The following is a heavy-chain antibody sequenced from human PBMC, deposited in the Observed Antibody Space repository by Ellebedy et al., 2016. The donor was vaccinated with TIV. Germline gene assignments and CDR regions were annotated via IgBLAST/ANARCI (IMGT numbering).Heavy chain of an antibody. CDR2: IIPSRGLA. Sequence: AASVKVSCKASGGTFSSHAISWVRQAPGQGLEWMGRIIPSRGLATYAQKFQGRVTITADKSTSTAYMELSSLRSDDTAVYHCARPITYYYFYSMDVWGQGTTVTVSS. CDR3: ARPITYYYFYSMDV. D-gene: IGHD1-14*01. J-gene: IGHJ6*02. V-gene: IGHV1-69*04. CDR1: GGTFSSHA.